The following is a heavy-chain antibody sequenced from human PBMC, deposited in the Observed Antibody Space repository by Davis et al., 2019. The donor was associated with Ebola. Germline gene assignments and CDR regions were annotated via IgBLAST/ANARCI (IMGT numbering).Heavy chain of an antibody. D-gene: IGHD1-14*01. CDR2: ITSDGTSS. Sequence: HTGGSLRLSCEASGFIFSRYWMHWVRHVPGKGLMWVSRITSDGTSSTREYADSVKGRFTISRDNSKNTLYLQMDSLTAEDTAVYYCARGGETVTGTASHGMDVWGQGTTVTVSS. CDR1: GFIFSRYW. J-gene: IGHJ6*02. V-gene: IGHV3-74*03. CDR3: ARGGETVTGTASHGMDV.